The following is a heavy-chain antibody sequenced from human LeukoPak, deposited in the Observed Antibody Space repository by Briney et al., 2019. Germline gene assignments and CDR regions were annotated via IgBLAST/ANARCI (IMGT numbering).Heavy chain of an antibody. Sequence: GESLRLSCAASGFTFSSYSMNWVRQAPGKGLEWVSYISSASNTIYYAGSVKGRFTISRDNAKNSLYLQMNSLRAEDTAMYYCARDGWFGDYNWFDPWDQGTLVTVSS. D-gene: IGHD3-10*01. J-gene: IGHJ5*02. V-gene: IGHV3-48*01. CDR1: GFTFSSYS. CDR3: ARDGWFGDYNWFDP. CDR2: ISSASNTI.